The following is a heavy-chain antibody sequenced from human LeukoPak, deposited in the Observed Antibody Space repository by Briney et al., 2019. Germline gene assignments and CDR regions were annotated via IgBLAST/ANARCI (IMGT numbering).Heavy chain of an antibody. V-gene: IGHV4-59*01. Sequence: KSSETLSLTCTVSGGSISSYYWSWIRQPPGKGLEWIGYIYYSGSTNYNPSLKSRVTISVDTSKNQFSLKLSSVTAADTAVYYCARLGGIAAAGPLDYYYYMDVWGKGTRSPSP. CDR1: GGSISSYY. D-gene: IGHD6-13*01. CDR3: ARLGGIAAAGPLDYYYYMDV. CDR2: IYYSGST. J-gene: IGHJ6*03.